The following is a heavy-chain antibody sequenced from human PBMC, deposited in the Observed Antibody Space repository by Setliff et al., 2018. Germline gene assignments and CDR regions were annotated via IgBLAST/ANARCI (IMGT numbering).Heavy chain of an antibody. CDR2: IGAYTGNT. CDR1: GYTFINSV. J-gene: IGHJ4*02. Sequence: ASVKVSCKASGYTFINSVISWVRQAPGQGLEWMGWIGAYTGNTNYAQKLQGRVTMTTDSSTSTAYMELRSLRSDDTAVYYCSRLVRYCSKTTCQTASGAELWGQGTLVTVSS. D-gene: IGHD2-8*01. V-gene: IGHV1-18*01. CDR3: SRLVRYCSKTTCQTASGAEL.